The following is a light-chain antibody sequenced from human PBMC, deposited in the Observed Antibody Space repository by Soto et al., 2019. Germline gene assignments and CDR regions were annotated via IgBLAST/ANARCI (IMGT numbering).Light chain of an antibody. J-gene: IGLJ2*01. CDR2: EVS. CDR1: SSDIGAYNY. V-gene: IGLV2-14*01. CDR3: NSFASSNAVI. Sequence: QSALTQPASVSGSLGQSITISCTGTSSDIGAYNYVSWYQQHPGKAPKLIIYEVSYRPSGVSHRFSASKSANTASLTISGLQAEDEADYYCNSFASSNAVIFGGGTKLTVL.